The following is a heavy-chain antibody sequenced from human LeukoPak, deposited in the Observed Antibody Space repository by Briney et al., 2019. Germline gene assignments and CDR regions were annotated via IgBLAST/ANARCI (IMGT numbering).Heavy chain of an antibody. J-gene: IGHJ4*02. Sequence: ASVKVSFKASVYTFTSYDINWVRQATGQGLEWMGWMNPNSGNTGYAQKFQGRVTMTRNTSISTAYMELSSLRSEDTAVYYCARGLSSSRRFDYWGQGTLVTVSS. V-gene: IGHV1-8*01. CDR2: MNPNSGNT. D-gene: IGHD6-13*01. CDR1: VYTFTSYD. CDR3: ARGLSSSRRFDY.